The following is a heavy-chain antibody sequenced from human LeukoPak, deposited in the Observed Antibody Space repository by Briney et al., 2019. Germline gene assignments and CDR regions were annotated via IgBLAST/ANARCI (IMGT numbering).Heavy chain of an antibody. D-gene: IGHD5-12*01. CDR3: ARGRRRRGYSGYDLDY. Sequence: ASVKVSCKASGYTFTSYDINWVRQATGQGLEWMGWMNPNSGNTGYAQKFQGRVTMTRNTSIGTAYMELSSLRSEDTAVYYCARGRRRRGYSGYDLDYWGQGTLVTVSS. CDR1: GYTFTSYD. J-gene: IGHJ4*02. CDR2: MNPNSGNT. V-gene: IGHV1-8*01.